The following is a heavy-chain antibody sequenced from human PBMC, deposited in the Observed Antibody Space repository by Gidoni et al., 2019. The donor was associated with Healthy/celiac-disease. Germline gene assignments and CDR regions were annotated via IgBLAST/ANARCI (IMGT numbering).Heavy chain of an antibody. CDR2: MSSSSSYI. Sequence: EVQLVESGGGLVKPGGSLRLSCAASGFTFSSYSMNLVRQAPGKGLEWVSSMSSSSSYIYYADSVKGRFTISRDNAKNSLYLQMNSLRAEDTAVYYCARDLSKAGSLLWFGESEGFDYWGQGTLVTVSS. D-gene: IGHD3-10*01. J-gene: IGHJ4*02. CDR1: GFTFSSYS. V-gene: IGHV3-21*01. CDR3: ARDLSKAGSLLWFGESEGFDY.